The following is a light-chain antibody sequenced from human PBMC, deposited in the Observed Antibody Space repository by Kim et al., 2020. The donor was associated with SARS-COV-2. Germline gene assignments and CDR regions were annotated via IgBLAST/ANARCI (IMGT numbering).Light chain of an antibody. CDR1: QSVRSY. V-gene: IGKV3-11*01. CDR2: ETS. Sequence: ELVLSQSPATLSLSPGERATLSCRASQSVRSYLDWYQHKPGQAPRLLIYETSNRATDIPARFRGSGSGTDFTLTISSLEPDDFAVYYCQHRNNWPWTFGQGTKVDIK. J-gene: IGKJ1*01. CDR3: QHRNNWPWT.